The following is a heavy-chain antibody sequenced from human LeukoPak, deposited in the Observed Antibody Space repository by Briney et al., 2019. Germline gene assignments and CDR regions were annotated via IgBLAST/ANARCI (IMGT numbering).Heavy chain of an antibody. J-gene: IGHJ3*02. V-gene: IGHV3-48*01. Sequence: PGGSPRLSCAASGFTFSSYSMNWVRQAPGKGLEWVSYISSSSSTIYYADSVKGRFTISRDNAKNSLYLQMNSLRAEDTAVYYCARGEDIVVVPAALAFDIWGQGTMVTVSS. CDR2: ISSSSSTI. D-gene: IGHD2-2*01. CDR3: ARGEDIVVVPAALAFDI. CDR1: GFTFSSYS.